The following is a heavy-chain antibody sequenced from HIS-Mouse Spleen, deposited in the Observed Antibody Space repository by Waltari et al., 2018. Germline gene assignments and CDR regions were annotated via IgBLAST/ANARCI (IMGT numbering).Heavy chain of an antibody. Sequence: QLQLQESGPGLVKPSETLSLTCTVSGGSISSSSYYWGWLRRPPGKGREWIGSIYYSWSTYYNPSLKSRVAISVDTSKNQFSLKLSSVTAADTAVYYCARDMRTAPDYWGQGTLVTVSS. CDR1: GGSISSSSYY. V-gene: IGHV4-39*07. D-gene: IGHD2-21*02. CDR3: ARDMRTAPDY. J-gene: IGHJ4*02. CDR2: IYYSWST.